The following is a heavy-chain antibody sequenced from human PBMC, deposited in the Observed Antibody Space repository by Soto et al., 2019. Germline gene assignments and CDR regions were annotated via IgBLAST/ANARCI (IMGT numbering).Heavy chain of an antibody. CDR3: AREYYYGSGSIFYGMDV. CDR2: IYYSGST. J-gene: IGHJ6*02. CDR1: GGSISSGGYY. V-gene: IGHV4-31*03. D-gene: IGHD3-10*01. Sequence: SETLSLTCTVSGGSISSGGYYWSWIRQHPGKGLEWIGYIYYSGSTYYNPSLKSRVTISVDTSKNQFSLKLSSVTAADTAVYYCAREYYYGSGSIFYGMDVWGQGTTVTVS.